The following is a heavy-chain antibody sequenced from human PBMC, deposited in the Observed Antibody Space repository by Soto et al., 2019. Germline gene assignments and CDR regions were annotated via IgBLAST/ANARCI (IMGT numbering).Heavy chain of an antibody. CDR2: ISAYNGNT. V-gene: IGHV1-18*04. D-gene: IGHD3-10*01. J-gene: IGHJ6*02. CDR1: GYTFTSYG. Sequence: QVQLVQSGAEVKKPGASVKVSCKASGYTFTSYGISWVRQAPGQGLVWMGWISAYNGNTNYAQKLQGRVTMTTDTSTSTAYMELRSLRSDDTAVYYCAREGSGSFYYYYYGMDVWGQGTTVTVSS. CDR3: AREGSGSFYYYYYGMDV.